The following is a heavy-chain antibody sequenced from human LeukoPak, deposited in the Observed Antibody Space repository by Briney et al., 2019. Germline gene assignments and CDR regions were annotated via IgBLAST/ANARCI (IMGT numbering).Heavy chain of an antibody. J-gene: IGHJ4*02. D-gene: IGHD2-2*01. Sequence: GSLSLSCAASGFPFSNAWMSWVRQAPGKGLEWVGRIKSKTDGGTTDYAAPVKGRFTISRDDSKNTLYLQMNSLKTEDTAVYYCRRGIVVVPGQTDYWGQGTLVTVSS. CDR1: GFPFSNAW. CDR3: RRGIVVVPGQTDY. V-gene: IGHV3-15*01. CDR2: IKSKTDGGTT.